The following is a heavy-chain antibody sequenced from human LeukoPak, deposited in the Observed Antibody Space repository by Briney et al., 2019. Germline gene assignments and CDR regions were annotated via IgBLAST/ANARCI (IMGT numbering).Heavy chain of an antibody. J-gene: IGHJ6*04. V-gene: IGHV4-34*01. CDR2: INHSGST. Sequence: TSETLSLTCAVYGESFSGYYWSWIRQPPGKGLEWIGEINHSGSTNYNPSLKSRVTISVDTSKNQFSLKLSSVTAADTAVYYCARGYSLGGGVLSNYYYYYGMDVWGKGTTVTVSS. CDR1: GESFSGYY. CDR3: ARGYSLGGGVLSNYYYYYGMDV. D-gene: IGHD3-16*01.